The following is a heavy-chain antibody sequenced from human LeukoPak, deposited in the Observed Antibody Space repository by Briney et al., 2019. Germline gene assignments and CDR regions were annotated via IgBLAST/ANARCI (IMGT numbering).Heavy chain of an antibody. Sequence: ASVKVSCKASGGTFSSYAISWVRQAPGQGLEWMGIINPSGGSTSYAQKFQGRVTMTRDTSTSTVYMELSSLRSEDTAVYYRARKMYYYDSSGYRGDAFDIWGQGTMVTVSS. CDR1: GGTFSSYA. J-gene: IGHJ3*02. D-gene: IGHD3-22*01. CDR3: ARKMYYYDSSGYRGDAFDI. CDR2: INPSGGST. V-gene: IGHV1-46*01.